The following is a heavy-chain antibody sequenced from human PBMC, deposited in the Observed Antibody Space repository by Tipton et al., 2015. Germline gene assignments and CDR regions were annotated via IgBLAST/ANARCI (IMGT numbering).Heavy chain of an antibody. CDR2: IYYSGNS. CDR1: SGSVTSGTYY. J-gene: IGHJ6*02. Sequence: GLVKPSETLSLTCTVSSGSVTSGTYYWGWIRQPPGKGLEWIGSIYYSGNSYYNPSLGSRVTISVDTSKNQFSLKLSSVTAADTAVYYCVRDAVVTHYYYYGMDVWGQGTTVTVSS. CDR3: VRDAVVTHYYYYGMDV. D-gene: IGHD4-23*01. V-gene: IGHV4-39*07.